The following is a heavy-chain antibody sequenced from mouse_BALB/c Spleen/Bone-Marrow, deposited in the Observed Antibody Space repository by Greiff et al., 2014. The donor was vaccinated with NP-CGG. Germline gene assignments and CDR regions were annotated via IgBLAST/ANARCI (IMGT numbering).Heavy chain of an antibody. CDR2: IYPGDGDT. J-gene: IGHJ4*01. CDR3: ARGVPMDY. CDR1: GYAFNSYW. V-gene: IGHV1-80*01. Sequence: LQESGAELVRPGSSVKISCKASGYAFNSYWMNWVKQRPGQGLEWIGQIYPGDGDTNYNGKFKGKATLTADESSSTAYMQLSSLTSEDSAVYFCARGVPMDYWGQGTSVTVSS.